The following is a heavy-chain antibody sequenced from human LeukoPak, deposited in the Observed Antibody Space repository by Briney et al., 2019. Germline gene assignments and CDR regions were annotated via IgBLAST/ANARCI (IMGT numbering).Heavy chain of an antibody. CDR3: ARSEYSYGADAFDI. D-gene: IGHD5-18*01. V-gene: IGHV4-59*01. CDR1: GGSIGSYY. Sequence: SETLSLTCTVSGGSIGSYYWSWIRQPPGKGLEWIGYIYYSGSTNYSPSLKSRVTISVDTSKNQFSLKLSSVTAADTAVYYCARSEYSYGADAFDIWGQGTMVTVSS. CDR2: IYYSGST. J-gene: IGHJ3*02.